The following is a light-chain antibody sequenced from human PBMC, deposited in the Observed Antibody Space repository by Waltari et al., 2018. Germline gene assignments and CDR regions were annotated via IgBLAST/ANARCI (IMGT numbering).Light chain of an antibody. CDR2: DTS. CDR1: QSVFTY. J-gene: IGKJ4*01. Sequence: EIVLTQSPVTLSLSAGERATLSCRASQSVFTYLAWYQQKPCQAPRLLIYDTSKRATGIPPRFSGSGSGIDFTLAISNLEAEDFALYYCQQGSLLPLTFGGGTKVEIK. V-gene: IGKV3-11*01. CDR3: QQGSLLPLT.